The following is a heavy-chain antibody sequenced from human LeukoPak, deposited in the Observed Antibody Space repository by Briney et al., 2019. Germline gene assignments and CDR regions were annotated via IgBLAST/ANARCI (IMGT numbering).Heavy chain of an antibody. Sequence: GGSLRLSCAASGFTFSSYAMSWVRQAPGKGLEWVSGITGSGGSTYYADSVKGRFTISRDNSKNTLYLQMNSLRAEDTAVYYCAKFKYDFWSGYYPYYFDYWGQGTLVTVSS. CDR3: AKFKYDFWSGYYPYYFDY. CDR1: GFTFSSYA. CDR2: ITGSGGST. D-gene: IGHD3-3*01. J-gene: IGHJ4*02. V-gene: IGHV3-23*01.